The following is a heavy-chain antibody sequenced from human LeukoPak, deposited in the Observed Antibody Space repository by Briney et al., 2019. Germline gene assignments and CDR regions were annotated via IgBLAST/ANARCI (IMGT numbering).Heavy chain of an antibody. Sequence: GASVKVSCKASGYTFTGYYMHWVRQAPGQGLEWMGWINPNSGGTNYAQKFQGRVTMTRDTSISTAYMELSRLRSDDTAVYYCARDKVVATIDARAGYYYYYYMDVWGKGTTVTVSS. CDR1: GYTFTGYY. D-gene: IGHD5-12*01. CDR3: ARDKVVATIDARAGYYYYYYMDV. J-gene: IGHJ6*03. CDR2: INPNSGGT. V-gene: IGHV1-2*02.